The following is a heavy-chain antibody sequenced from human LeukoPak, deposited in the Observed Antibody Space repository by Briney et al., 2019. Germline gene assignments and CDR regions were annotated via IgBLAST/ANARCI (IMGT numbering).Heavy chain of an antibody. Sequence: EASVKVSCKASGYTFTGHLMHWVRQAPGQGLEWMGRINTNRGGTNYAQKFQDRVTMTRDTSLSTAYMELSSLRSDDTAVYYCAREGAGRDYGDSPMMDYWGQGSLVTVSS. V-gene: IGHV1-2*06. CDR2: INTNRGGT. CDR3: AREGAGRDYGDSPMMDY. J-gene: IGHJ4*02. D-gene: IGHD4-17*01. CDR1: GYTFTGHL.